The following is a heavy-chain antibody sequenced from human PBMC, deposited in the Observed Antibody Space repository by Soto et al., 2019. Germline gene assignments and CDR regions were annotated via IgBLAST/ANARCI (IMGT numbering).Heavy chain of an antibody. CDR2: INHSGST. CDR3: ARARYFDL. CDR1: GGSFSGYY. Sequence: QVQLQQWGAGLLKPSETLSLTCAVYGGSFSGYYWSWIRQPPGKGLEWIGEINHSGSTNYNPSLKSRVTISVDTSKNQFSLKLSSVTAADTAVYYCARARYFDLWGRGTLVTVSS. J-gene: IGHJ2*01. V-gene: IGHV4-34*01.